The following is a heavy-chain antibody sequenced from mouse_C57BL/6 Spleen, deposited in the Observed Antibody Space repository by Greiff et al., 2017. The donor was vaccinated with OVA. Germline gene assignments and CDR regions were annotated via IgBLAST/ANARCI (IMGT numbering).Heavy chain of an antibody. CDR2: IDPSDSET. D-gene: IGHD2-10*02. J-gene: IGHJ4*01. CDR3: ARRRYGNYNYAMDY. Sequence: QVQLQQPGAELVRPGSSVKLSCKASGYTFTSYWMHWVKQRPIQGLEWIGNIDPSDSETHYNQKFKDKATLTVDKSSSTAYMQLSSLTSEDSAVYYCARRRYGNYNYAMDYWGQGTSVTVSS. CDR1: GYTFTSYW. V-gene: IGHV1-52*01.